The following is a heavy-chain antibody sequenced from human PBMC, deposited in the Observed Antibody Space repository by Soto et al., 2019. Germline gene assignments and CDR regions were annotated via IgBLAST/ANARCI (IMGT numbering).Heavy chain of an antibody. D-gene: IGHD2-15*01. J-gene: IGHJ4*02. CDR1: SGSISTYY. CDR2: IYYSGST. CDR3: ARHRFSMVGYCSGGSCYPAPDFYY. Sequence: SETLSLTCTVSSGSISTYYWSWIRQPPGKGLEWIGYIYYSGSTNYNPSLKSRVAISVDTSKNQFSLKLSSVTAADTAVYYCARHRFSMVGYCSGGSCYPAPDFYYWGQGTLVTVSS. V-gene: IGHV4-59*08.